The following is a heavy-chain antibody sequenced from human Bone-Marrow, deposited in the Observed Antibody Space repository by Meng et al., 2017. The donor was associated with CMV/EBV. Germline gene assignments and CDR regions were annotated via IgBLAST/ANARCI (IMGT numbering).Heavy chain of an antibody. CDR2: ISSSSSYI. CDR3: AREECSSTSCFLDY. D-gene: IGHD2-2*01. V-gene: IGHV3-21*01. J-gene: IGHJ4*01. CDR1: GFTFSSYS. Sequence: GGSLRLSCAASGFTFSSYSMNWVRQAPGKGLEWVSSISSSSSYIYYADSVKGRFTISRDNAKNSLYLQMNSLRAEDTAVYYCAREECSSTSCFLDYWGHGTLVTVSS.